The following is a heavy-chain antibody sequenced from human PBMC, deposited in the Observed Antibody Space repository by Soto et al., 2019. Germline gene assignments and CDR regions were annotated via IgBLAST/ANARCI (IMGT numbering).Heavy chain of an antibody. CDR2: IGGSGGST. V-gene: IGHV3-23*01. J-gene: IGHJ4*02. CDR1: GFTFSSYA. Sequence: GGSLRLSCAASGFTFSSYAMSWVRQAPGKGLEWVSAIGGSGGSTYYADSVKGRFTISRDNSKNTLYLQMNSLRAEDTAVYYCAKDPYYYDNPYWGKGTLVTVSS. CDR3: AKDPYYYDNPY. D-gene: IGHD3-22*01.